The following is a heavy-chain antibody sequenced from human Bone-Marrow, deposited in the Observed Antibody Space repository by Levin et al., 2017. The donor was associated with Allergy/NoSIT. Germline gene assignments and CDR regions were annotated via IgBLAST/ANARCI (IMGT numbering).Heavy chain of an antibody. V-gene: IGHV3-23*01. CDR3: AKGSHLYYFEK. J-gene: IGHJ4*02. CDR2: ISGSGDLE. Sequence: GESLKISCAASGFTFSDHAMTWVRQTPGKGLEWVSTISGSGDLEYYADSVRGRFTISRDNSKNTLYLRMNSLRPEDTAVYYCAKGSHLYYFEKWGQGTLVTVSS. CDR1: GFTFSDHA.